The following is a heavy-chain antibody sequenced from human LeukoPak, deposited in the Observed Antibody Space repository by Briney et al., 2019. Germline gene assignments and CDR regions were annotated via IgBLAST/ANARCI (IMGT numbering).Heavy chain of an antibody. CDR1: GGTFSSYA. Sequence: SVKVSCKASGGTFSSYAISWVRQAPGQGLEWMGRIIPILGIANYAQKFQGRVTITADKSTSTAYMELSSLRSEDTAVYYCARLSPASYDFWSVTPRSYYYGMDVWGRGTTVTVSS. CDR2: IIPILGIA. D-gene: IGHD3-3*01. CDR3: ARLSPASYDFWSVTPRSYYYGMDV. J-gene: IGHJ6*02. V-gene: IGHV1-69*04.